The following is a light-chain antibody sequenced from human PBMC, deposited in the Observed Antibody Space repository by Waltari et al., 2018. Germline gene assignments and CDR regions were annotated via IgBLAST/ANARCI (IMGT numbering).Light chain of an antibody. CDR1: SSDVGTYNR. V-gene: IGLV2-18*02. CDR3: SSYTPSGTLV. J-gene: IGLJ2*01. Sequence: QSALTQPPSVSGSPGQSVTITCSGTSSDVGTYNRVSWYQQPSGTAPKLIIFDLSSRPSGVPDRFSGSKSGSTASLTISGLQAEDEGDYYCSSYTPSGTLVFGGGTKLTVL. CDR2: DLS.